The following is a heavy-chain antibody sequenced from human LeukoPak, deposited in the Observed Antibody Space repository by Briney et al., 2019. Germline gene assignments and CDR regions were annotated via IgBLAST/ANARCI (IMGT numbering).Heavy chain of an antibody. D-gene: IGHD3-16*02. J-gene: IGHJ6*03. Sequence: ASVKVSCKASGYTFTGYYMHWVRQAPGQGLEWMGWINPNSGGTNYAQKFQGRVTMTRDTSISTAYMVLSRLRSDDTAVYYCARAAEGVIVIGYYYMDVWGKGTTVTVSS. CDR1: GYTFTGYY. CDR2: INPNSGGT. V-gene: IGHV1-2*02. CDR3: ARAAEGVIVIGYYYMDV.